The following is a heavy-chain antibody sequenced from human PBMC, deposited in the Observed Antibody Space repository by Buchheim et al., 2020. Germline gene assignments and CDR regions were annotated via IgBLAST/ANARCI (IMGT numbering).Heavy chain of an antibody. Sequence: QVQLQESGPGLVKPSGTLSLTCAVSGGSISSSNWWNWVRQPPGKGLEWMGEVYPSGSTNYNPSLKSRVTILLDKSKNQSSLKVNSLTAADTAVYYCARGETTKWYFDLWGRGTL. V-gene: IGHV4-4*02. D-gene: IGHD4-17*01. CDR2: VYPSGST. CDR3: ARGETTKWYFDL. J-gene: IGHJ2*01. CDR1: GGSISSSNW.